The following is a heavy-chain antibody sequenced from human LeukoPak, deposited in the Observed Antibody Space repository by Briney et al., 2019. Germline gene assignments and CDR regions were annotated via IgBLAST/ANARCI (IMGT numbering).Heavy chain of an antibody. V-gene: IGHV3-30-3*01. CDR1: GFTFSSYA. CDR3: ARDYYDSNGYPDY. Sequence: GGSLRLSCAASGFTFSSYAMHWVRQAPGKGLEWVAVISYDGSNKYYADSVKGRFTISRDNSKNTLYLQMNSLRAEDTAVYYCARDYYDSNGYPDYWGQGTLVTVSA. D-gene: IGHD3-22*01. CDR2: ISYDGSNK. J-gene: IGHJ4*02.